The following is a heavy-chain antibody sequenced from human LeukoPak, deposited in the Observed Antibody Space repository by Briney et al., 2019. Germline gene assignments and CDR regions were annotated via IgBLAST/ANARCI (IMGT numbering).Heavy chain of an antibody. V-gene: IGHV1-18*01. Sequence: GASVKVSCKASGYTFTSYGISWVRQAPGQGLEWMGWISAYNGNTNYAQKFQGRVTMTRDTSISTAYMELSRLRSDDTAVYYCARDSGERGSGSYRIAYWGQGTLVTVSS. D-gene: IGHD3-10*01. CDR2: ISAYNGNT. CDR3: ARDSGERGSGSYRIAY. J-gene: IGHJ4*02. CDR1: GYTFTSYG.